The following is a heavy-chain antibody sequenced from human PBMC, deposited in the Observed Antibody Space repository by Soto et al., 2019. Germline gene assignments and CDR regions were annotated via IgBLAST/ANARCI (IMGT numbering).Heavy chain of an antibody. D-gene: IGHD2-21*01. J-gene: IGHJ4*02. V-gene: IGHV4-59*01. CDR2: IYYRGST. CDR1: GGSISSYY. Sequence: SETLSLTCTVSGGSISSYYWSWIRQPPGKGLEWIGHIYYRGSTNYNPSLKSRVTMSADTSKNQFSLKLSSVTAADTAVFYCAREDQIVGSLDYWGQGILVTVSS. CDR3: AREDQIVGSLDY.